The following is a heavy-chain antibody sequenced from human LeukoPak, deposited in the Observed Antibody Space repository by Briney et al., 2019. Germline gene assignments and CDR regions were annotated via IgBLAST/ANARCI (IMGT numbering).Heavy chain of an antibody. CDR3: AKNYDSSGYYIDY. CDR1: GFTVSSNY. CDR2: IYSGGST. V-gene: IGHV3-53*01. J-gene: IGHJ4*02. Sequence: PGGSLRLFCAASGFTVSSNYMSWVRQAPGKGLEWVSVIYSGGSTYYADSVKGRFAISRDNSKNTLYLQMNSLRAEDTAVYYCAKNYDSSGYYIDYWGQGTLVTVSS. D-gene: IGHD3-22*01.